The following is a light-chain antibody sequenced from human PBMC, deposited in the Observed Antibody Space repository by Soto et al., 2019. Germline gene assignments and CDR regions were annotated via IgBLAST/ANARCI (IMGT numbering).Light chain of an antibody. J-gene: IGLJ2*01. CDR1: SSNIGNNF. CDR2: RNT. V-gene: IGLV1-47*01. CDR3: ASWDDSLSVV. Sequence: QSVLTQPPSVSGTPGQGVTISCSGSSSNIGNNFVHWYQQLPGSAPRLLIYRNTQRPAGAPDRFSGSKSGTSASLAISGLGSEDEAHYYCASWDDSLSVVFGGGTKLTVL.